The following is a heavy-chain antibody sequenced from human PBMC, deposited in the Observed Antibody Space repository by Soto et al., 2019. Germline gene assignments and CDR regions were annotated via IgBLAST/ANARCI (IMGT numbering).Heavy chain of an antibody. CDR1: GGSISTYY. Sequence: TSETLSLTCTVSGGSISTYYWSWIRQPAGKGLEWIGRIYASVSTNYNPSLKSRVTMSVATSKNQFSLKLSSVTAADTAVYYCARGGMVIIPTATAFDYWGQGTLVTVSS. CDR3: ARGGMVIIPTATAFDY. CDR2: IYASVST. V-gene: IGHV4-4*07. D-gene: IGHD2-2*01. J-gene: IGHJ4*02.